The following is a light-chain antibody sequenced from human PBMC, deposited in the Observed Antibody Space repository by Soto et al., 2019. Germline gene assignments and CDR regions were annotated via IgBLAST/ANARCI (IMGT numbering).Light chain of an antibody. CDR3: QTWGTGIQV. CDR1: SGHSSYA. CDR2: LNSDGRH. J-gene: IGLJ3*02. Sequence: QSVLTQSPSASASLGASVKLTCTLSSGHSSYAIAWHQRQPEKGPQYLMNLNSDGRHSKGDGIPDRFSGSSSGAERYLTISSLQSEDEADYYCQTWGTGIQVFGGGTKLTVL. V-gene: IGLV4-69*01.